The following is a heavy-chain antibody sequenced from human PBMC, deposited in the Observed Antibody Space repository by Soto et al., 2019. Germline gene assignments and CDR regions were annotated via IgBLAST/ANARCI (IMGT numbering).Heavy chain of an antibody. D-gene: IGHD1-26*01. Sequence: GGSLRLSCAASGVIFSNFVMHWVRQSPGKGLEWVGIIWHDGSNKYYADSVEGRFTISRDNSKNTVYLQMNSLRGEDTGIYYCAGFYVAAGAAPLEYWGQGTLVTVSS. V-gene: IGHV3-33*01. CDR2: IWHDGSNK. CDR3: AGFYVAAGAAPLEY. J-gene: IGHJ4*02. CDR1: GVIFSNFV.